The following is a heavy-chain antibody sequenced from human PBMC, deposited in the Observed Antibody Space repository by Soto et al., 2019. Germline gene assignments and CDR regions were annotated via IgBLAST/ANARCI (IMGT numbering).Heavy chain of an antibody. CDR1: GFTISGFG. CDR3: ARDGHGDGGFDY. Sequence: VPSAASGFTISGFGVRRIRQAPGKGLEWVANIKQDGSEKYYVDSVKGRFTISRDNAKNSLYLQMNSLRAEDTAVYYCARDGHGDGGFDYWGQGTLVTVSS. J-gene: IGHJ4*02. V-gene: IGHV3-7*01. CDR2: IKQDGSEK. D-gene: IGHD4-17*01.